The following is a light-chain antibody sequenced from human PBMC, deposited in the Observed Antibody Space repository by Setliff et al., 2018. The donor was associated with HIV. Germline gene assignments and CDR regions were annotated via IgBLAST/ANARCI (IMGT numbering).Light chain of an antibody. Sequence: DIVMTQSPDSLAVSLGERAHINCKSSQNILFSSNNKNYLAWYQQKPGQPPKLLIYWSSTRESGVPDRFSGSGSGTDFTLTIDSLQAEDVAVYYCQQYYSTPLTFGGGTKVDIK. V-gene: IGKV4-1*01. CDR2: WSS. CDR3: QQYYSTPLT. CDR1: QNILFSSNNKNY. J-gene: IGKJ4*01.